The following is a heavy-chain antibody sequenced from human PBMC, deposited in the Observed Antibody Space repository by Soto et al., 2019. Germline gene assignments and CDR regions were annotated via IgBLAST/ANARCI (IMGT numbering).Heavy chain of an antibody. D-gene: IGHD6-13*01. CDR1: GYTFTGYY. Sequence: VKVSCKASGYTFTGYYMHWVRQAPGQGLEWMGWINPNSGGTNYAQKFQGWVTMTRDTSISTAYMELSRLRSDDTAVYYCARGDSSSWYGMDVWGQGTTVTVSS. CDR2: INPNSGGT. V-gene: IGHV1-2*04. CDR3: ARGDSSSWYGMDV. J-gene: IGHJ6*02.